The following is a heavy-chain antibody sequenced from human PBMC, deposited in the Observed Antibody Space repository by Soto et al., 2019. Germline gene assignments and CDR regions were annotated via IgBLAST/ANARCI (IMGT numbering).Heavy chain of an antibody. J-gene: IGHJ3*02. CDR2: ISSNGGST. CDR1: GFTFSSYA. D-gene: IGHD2-15*01. V-gene: IGHV3-64D*06. Sequence: GGSLRLACSASGFTFSSYAMHWVRQAPGKGLEYVSAISSNGGSTYYADSVKGRFTISRDNSENTLYLQMSSLRAEDTAVYHCVKFSEVFCRGCSDPTDAYDIWGQGTLDTGS. CDR3: VKFSEVFCRGCSDPTDAYDI.